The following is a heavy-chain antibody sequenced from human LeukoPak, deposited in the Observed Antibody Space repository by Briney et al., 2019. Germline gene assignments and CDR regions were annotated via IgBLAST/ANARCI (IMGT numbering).Heavy chain of an antibody. CDR2: IYTSGST. CDR1: GGSISSGSYY. CDR3: ARAYYYDSSGSWDY. V-gene: IGHV4-61*02. Sequence: SETLSLTCTVSGGSISSGSYYWSWIRQPAGKGLEWIGRIYTSGSTNYNPSLKSRVTISVDTSKNQFSLKLSSVTAADTAVYYCARAYYYDSSGSWDYRGQGTLVTVSS. J-gene: IGHJ4*02. D-gene: IGHD3-22*01.